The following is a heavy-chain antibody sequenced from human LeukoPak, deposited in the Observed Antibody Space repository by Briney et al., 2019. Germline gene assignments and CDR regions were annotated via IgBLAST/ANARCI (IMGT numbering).Heavy chain of an antibody. CDR1: GGSFSGYY. CDR2: ISYSGST. CDR3: ARDLYSSRTNDAFVI. Sequence: SETLSLTCAVYGGSFSGYYWAWIRQPPGKGLEWIGSISYSGSTYYNPSLKSRVTISVDTSKNQFSLKLSSVTAADTAVYYCARDLYSSRTNDAFVIWGQGTMVTVSS. J-gene: IGHJ3*02. D-gene: IGHD6-13*01. V-gene: IGHV4-34*01.